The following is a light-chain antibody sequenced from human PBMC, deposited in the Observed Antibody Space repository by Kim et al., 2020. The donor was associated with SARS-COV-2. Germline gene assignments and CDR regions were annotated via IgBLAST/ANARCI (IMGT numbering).Light chain of an antibody. J-gene: IGLJ2*01. CDR2: GKG. CDR3: NSRETSGYRVV. Sequence: AMGQTVRITCQGGSLRRDYASWFQQKPGQAHLLVIYGKGNRPSGIPDRFSGSNSGDTASLTITGAQAEDEADYYCNSRETSGYRVVFGGGTQLTVL. V-gene: IGLV3-19*01. CDR1: SLRRDY.